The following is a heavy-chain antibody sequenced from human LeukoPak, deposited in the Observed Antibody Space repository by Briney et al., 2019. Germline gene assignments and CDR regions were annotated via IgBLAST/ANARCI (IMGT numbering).Heavy chain of an antibody. CDR2: MNPNSGNT. Sequence: GASVKVSCKASGYTFTSYDINWVRQATGQGLEWMGWMNPNSGNTGYAQKFQGRVTMTRSTSINTAYMELSSLRSEDTAVYYWARARWGGDAFDIWGQGTMVTVSS. CDR1: GYTFTSYD. D-gene: IGHD3-16*01. CDR3: ARARWGGDAFDI. V-gene: IGHV1-8*01. J-gene: IGHJ3*02.